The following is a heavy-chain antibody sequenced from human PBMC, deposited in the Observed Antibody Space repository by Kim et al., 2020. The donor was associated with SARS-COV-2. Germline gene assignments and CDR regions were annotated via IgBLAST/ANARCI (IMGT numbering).Heavy chain of an antibody. CDR2: ISPDETRT. Sequence: GGSLRLSCAASGFTFSDYWMHWVRHAPGKGLMWVSHISPDETRTNYADSLKGRFTISRDNAKNTLYLQMNSLTVDDTAVYYCGRDLFGLRDYWGQGTLVTVPS. CDR3: GRDLFGLRDY. J-gene: IGHJ4*02. CDR1: GFTFSDYW. V-gene: IGHV3-74*01. D-gene: IGHD3-10*01.